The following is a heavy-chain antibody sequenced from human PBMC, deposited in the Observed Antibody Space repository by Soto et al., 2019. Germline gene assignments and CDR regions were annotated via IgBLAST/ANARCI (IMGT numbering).Heavy chain of an antibody. D-gene: IGHD2-15*01. Sequence: GASVQVSCKASGYSFTDYHIHWVRQAPGQGLEWLGRINPKSGGTSTAQKFQGWVTMTTDTSISTAYMELSRLRSDDTAVYYCARYCSGGSCSRCHYYWG. V-gene: IGHV1-2*04. CDR3: ARYCSGGSCSRCHYY. CDR1: GYSFTDYH. CDR2: INPKSGGT. J-gene: IGHJ4*01.